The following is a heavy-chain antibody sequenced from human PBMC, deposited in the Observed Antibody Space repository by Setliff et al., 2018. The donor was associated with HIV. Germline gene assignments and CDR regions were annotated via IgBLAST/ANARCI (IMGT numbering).Heavy chain of an antibody. CDR1: GVSISNYY. Sequence: PSETLSLTCTVSGVSISNYYWSWIRQPAGKGLEWIGRIYTSGNTNYNPSLKSRVTMSVDTSKKQFSLKLTSVTAADTAVYYCAGHFYYSGSGIWAGLDSWGQGTLVTVPQ. V-gene: IGHV4-4*07. D-gene: IGHD3-10*01. CDR3: AGHFYYSGSGIWAGLDS. J-gene: IGHJ4*02. CDR2: IYTSGNT.